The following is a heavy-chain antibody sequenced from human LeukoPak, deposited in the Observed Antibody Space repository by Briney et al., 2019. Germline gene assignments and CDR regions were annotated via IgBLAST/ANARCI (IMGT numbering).Heavy chain of an antibody. J-gene: IGHJ5*02. D-gene: IGHD3-3*01. CDR3: ARKRITIFGVLYWFDP. CDR1: GGSFSGYY. Sequence: PSETLSLTYPVYGGSFSGYYWSWIRQPPGKGLEWIGEINHSGSTNYNPSLKSRVTISVDTSKNQFSLKLSSVTAADTAVYYCARKRITIFGVLYWFDPWGQGTLVTVSS. V-gene: IGHV4-34*01. CDR2: INHSGST.